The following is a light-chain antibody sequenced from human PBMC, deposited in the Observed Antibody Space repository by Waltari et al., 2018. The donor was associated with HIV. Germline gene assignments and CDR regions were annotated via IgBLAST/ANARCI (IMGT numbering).Light chain of an antibody. CDR3: FSYAGNNYLL. CDR2: EVS. J-gene: IGLJ2*01. V-gene: IGLV2-8*01. CDR1: SSDIGLYNF. Sequence: QSALTQPPSASGSPGQSVTISCAGTSSDIGLYNFVSWYQHHPGKAPILMISEVSRRPSGVPDRFSGSTSGNTASLTVSGLQAEDEAAYYCFSYAGNNYLLFGGGTKLTVL.